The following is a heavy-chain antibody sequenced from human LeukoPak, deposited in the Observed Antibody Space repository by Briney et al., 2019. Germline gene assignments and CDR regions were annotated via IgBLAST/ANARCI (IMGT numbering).Heavy chain of an antibody. CDR2: ISATSSDI. CDR3: ARAPSEIGGYYPEYFRH. J-gene: IGHJ1*01. D-gene: IGHD3-22*01. V-gene: IGHV3-21*01. Sequence: GGSLRLSCAASGFDFESYTMTWVRQAPGKGLEWVSLISATSSDINYAESVRGRFTISRDNAKNTLSLQMNSLRAEDTGVYYCARAPSEIGGYYPEYFRHWGQGTLVTVSS. CDR1: GFDFESYT.